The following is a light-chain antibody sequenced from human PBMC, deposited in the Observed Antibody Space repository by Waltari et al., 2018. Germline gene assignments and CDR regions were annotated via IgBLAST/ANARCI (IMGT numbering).Light chain of an antibody. J-gene: IGKJ4*01. CDR1: QSVSVY. Sequence: EIVLTQSPATLSLSPGERATLSYRASQSVSVYLAWYQQKPGQAPRLLISDASNRATGIPARFSGSGSGTDFTLTISSLEPEDFAVYFCQQRSNWPLTFGGGTKVEIK. CDR3: QQRSNWPLT. V-gene: IGKV3-11*01. CDR2: DAS.